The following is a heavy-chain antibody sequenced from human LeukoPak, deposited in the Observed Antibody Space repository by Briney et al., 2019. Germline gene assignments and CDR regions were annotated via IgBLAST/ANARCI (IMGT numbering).Heavy chain of an antibody. CDR2: ISYDGSNK. CDR1: GFTFSSYG. Sequence: GGSLRLSCAASGFTFSSYGMHWVRQAPGKGLEWVAVISYDGSNKYYADSVKGRFTIPRDNSKNTLYLQMNSLRAEDTAVYYCAKAYSSGWYYYGMDVWGQGSTVTVSS. D-gene: IGHD6-19*01. V-gene: IGHV3-30*18. CDR3: AKAYSSGWYYYGMDV. J-gene: IGHJ6*02.